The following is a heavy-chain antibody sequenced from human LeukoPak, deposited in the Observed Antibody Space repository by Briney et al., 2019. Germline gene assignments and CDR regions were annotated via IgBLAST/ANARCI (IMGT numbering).Heavy chain of an antibody. CDR3: TAGAY. CDR1: ESTLSSAW. V-gene: IGHV3-15*04. J-gene: IGHJ4*02. CDR2: LGSKAAGGTT. Sequence: PGGSLRLSCVASESTLSSAWVSWVRQAPGKGLEWVGRLGSKAAGGTTDYAAPVKDRFTISRHDSKNTLYLQMNSLKTEDTAFYYCTAGAYCGQGTLVTVSS.